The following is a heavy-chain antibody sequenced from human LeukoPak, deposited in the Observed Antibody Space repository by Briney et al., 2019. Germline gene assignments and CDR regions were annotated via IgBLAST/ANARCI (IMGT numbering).Heavy chain of an antibody. V-gene: IGHV3-30*02. CDR3: ATVRDSSGYYYLGAFDI. CDR2: IRYDGSNK. D-gene: IGHD3-22*01. Sequence: GGSLRLSCAASGFTFTSFGMHWVHQAPGKGLEWVAFIRYDGSNKFYADSVKGRFTISRDNSKNTLYLQMNSLTAEDTAVYYCATVRDSSGYYYLGAFDIWGQGTMVTVSS. J-gene: IGHJ3*02. CDR1: GFTFTSFG.